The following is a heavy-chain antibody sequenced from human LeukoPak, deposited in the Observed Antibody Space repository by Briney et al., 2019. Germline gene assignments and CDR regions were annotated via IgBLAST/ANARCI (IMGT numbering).Heavy chain of an antibody. CDR2: IYYSGST. V-gene: IGHV4-59*01. Sequence: PSETLSLTCTVSGGSISSYYWSWIRQPPGKGLEWIGYIYYSGSTNYSPSLKSRVTISVDTSKNQFSLKLSSVTAADTAVYYCASSYYYGSGSYYGLVYFDYWGQGTLVTVSS. J-gene: IGHJ4*02. CDR3: ASSYYYGSGSYYGLVYFDY. CDR1: GGSISSYY. D-gene: IGHD3-10*01.